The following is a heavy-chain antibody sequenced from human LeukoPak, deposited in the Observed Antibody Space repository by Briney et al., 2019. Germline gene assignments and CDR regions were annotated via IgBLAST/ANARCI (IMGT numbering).Heavy chain of an antibody. CDR2: ISYDGSNK. CDR1: GFTFSSYG. V-gene: IGHV3-30*18. CDR3: AKDGLSDTYYYDSSGY. J-gene: IGHJ4*02. D-gene: IGHD3-22*01. Sequence: PGGSLRISCAASGFTFSSYGMHWVRQAPGKGLEWVAVISYDGSNKYYADSVKGRFTISRDNSKNTLYLQMNSLRAEDTAVYYCAKDGLSDTYYYDSSGYWGQGTLVTVSS.